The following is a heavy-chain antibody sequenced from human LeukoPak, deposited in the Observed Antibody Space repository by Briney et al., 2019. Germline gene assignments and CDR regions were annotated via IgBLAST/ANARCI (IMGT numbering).Heavy chain of an antibody. CDR1: GFTFSSYG. CDR2: IRYDGSNK. CDR3: AKEVPAAIWGAFDI. V-gene: IGHV3-30*02. J-gene: IGHJ3*02. D-gene: IGHD2-2*02. Sequence: GGSLRLSCAASGFTFSSYGMHWVRQAPGKGLEWVAIIRYDGSNKYYADSVKGRFTISRDNSKNTLYLQMNSLRAEDTAVYYCAKEVPAAIWGAFDIWGQGTMVTVSS.